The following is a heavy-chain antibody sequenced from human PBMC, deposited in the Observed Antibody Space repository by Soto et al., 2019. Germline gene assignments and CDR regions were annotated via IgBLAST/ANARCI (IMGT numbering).Heavy chain of an antibody. CDR1: GGSISSSSYY. V-gene: IGHV4-39*01. D-gene: IGHD3-22*01. Sequence: SETLSLTCTVSGGSISSSSYYWGWIRQPPGKGLEWIGSIYYSGSTYYNPSLKSRVTISVDTSKNQFSLKLSSVTAADTAVYYCASFYYDSSGYYPMPDDFDIWGQGTMVTVSS. CDR2: IYYSGST. CDR3: ASFYYDSSGYYPMPDDFDI. J-gene: IGHJ3*02.